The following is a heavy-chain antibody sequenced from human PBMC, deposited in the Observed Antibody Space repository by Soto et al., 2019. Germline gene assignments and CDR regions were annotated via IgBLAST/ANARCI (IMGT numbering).Heavy chain of an antibody. J-gene: IGHJ4*02. CDR3: ARAPRYGSGPPYFDY. Sequence: PSETLSLTCAVYGGSFSGYYWSWIRQPPGKGLEWIGEINHSGSTNYNPSLKSRVTISVDTSKNQFSLKLSSVTAADTAVYYCARAPRYGSGPPYFDYWGQGTLVTVSS. V-gene: IGHV4-34*01. CDR1: GGSFSGYY. D-gene: IGHD3-10*01. CDR2: INHSGST.